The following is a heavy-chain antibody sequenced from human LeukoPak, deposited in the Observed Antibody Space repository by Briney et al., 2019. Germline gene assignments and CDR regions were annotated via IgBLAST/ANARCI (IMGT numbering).Heavy chain of an antibody. CDR2: INPNSGGT. J-gene: IGHJ5*02. Sequence: GASVKVPCKASGYTFTGYYMHWVRQAPGQGLEWMGWINPNSGGTNYAQKFQGRVTMTRDTSISTAYMELSRLRSDDTAVYYCARSIGYCSSTSCPGGFDPWGQGTLVTVSS. V-gene: IGHV1-2*02. CDR3: ARSIGYCSSTSCPGGFDP. D-gene: IGHD2-2*01. CDR1: GYTFTGYY.